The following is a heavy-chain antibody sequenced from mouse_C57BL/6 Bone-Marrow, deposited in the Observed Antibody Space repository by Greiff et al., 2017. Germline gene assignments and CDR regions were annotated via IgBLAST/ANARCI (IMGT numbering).Heavy chain of an antibody. CDR2: ISSGGDYI. V-gene: IGHV5-9-1*02. CDR3: TRDRSEFYAMDY. CDR1: GFTFSSYA. Sequence: EVMLVESGEGLVKPGGSLKLSCAASGFTFSSYAMSWVRQTPEKRLEWVAYISSGGDYIYYADTVKGRFTISRDNARNTLYLQMSSLKAEDTAMYYCTRDRSEFYAMDYWGQGTSVTVSS. J-gene: IGHJ4*01.